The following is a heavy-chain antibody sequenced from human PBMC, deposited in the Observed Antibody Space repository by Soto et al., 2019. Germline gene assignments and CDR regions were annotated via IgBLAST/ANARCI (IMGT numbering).Heavy chain of an antibody. J-gene: IGHJ3*02. CDR2: ISSSSSYI. CDR3: ARVLGSGSYPGGGAFDI. V-gene: IGHV3-21*01. D-gene: IGHD1-26*01. CDR1: GFTFSSYS. Sequence: GGSLRLSCAASGFTFSSYSMNWVRQAPGKGLEWVSSISSSSSYIYYADSVKGRFTISRDNAKNSLYLQMNSLRAEDTAVYYCARVLGSGSYPGGGAFDIWGQGTMVTVSS.